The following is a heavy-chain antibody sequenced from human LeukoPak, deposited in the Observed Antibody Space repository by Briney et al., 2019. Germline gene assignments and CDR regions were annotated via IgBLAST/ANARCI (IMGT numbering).Heavy chain of an antibody. D-gene: IGHD3-10*01. Sequence: GESLKISCAASGFTFSSYSMNWVRQAPGKGLEWVSSISSSSSYIYYADSVKGRFTISRDNAKNSLYLQMNSLGAEDTAVYYCAGHITMVRGVIIGEDYWGQGTLVTVSS. J-gene: IGHJ4*02. CDR1: GFTFSSYS. CDR2: ISSSSSYI. CDR3: AGHITMVRGVIIGEDY. V-gene: IGHV3-21*01.